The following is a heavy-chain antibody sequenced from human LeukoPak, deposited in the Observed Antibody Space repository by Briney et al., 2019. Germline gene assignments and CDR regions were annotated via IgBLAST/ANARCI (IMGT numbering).Heavy chain of an antibody. D-gene: IGHD3-9*01. Sequence: SETLSLTCTVSGGSISSYYWSWIRQPPGKGLEWIGYIYYSGSTNYNPSLKSRVTISVDTPKNQFSLKLSSVTAADTAVYYCARGVYDILTGYYYDAFDIWGQGTMVTVSS. CDR1: GGSISSYY. V-gene: IGHV4-59*01. CDR2: IYYSGST. J-gene: IGHJ3*02. CDR3: ARGVYDILTGYYYDAFDI.